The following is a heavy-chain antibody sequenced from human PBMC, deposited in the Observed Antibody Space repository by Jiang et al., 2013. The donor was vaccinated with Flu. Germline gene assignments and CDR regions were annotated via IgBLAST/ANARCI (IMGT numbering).Heavy chain of an antibody. D-gene: IGHD3-10*01. Sequence: SSYTINWVRQAPGQGLEWMGRIIPILNIANYAQKFQGRVTITADKSTSTAYMELSSLRSDDTAVYYCARGNYYGSGTYRHDAFDIWGQGTMVTVSS. CDR2: IIPILNIA. CDR3: ARGNYYGSGTYRHDAFDI. J-gene: IGHJ3*02. V-gene: IGHV1-69*02. CDR1: SSYT.